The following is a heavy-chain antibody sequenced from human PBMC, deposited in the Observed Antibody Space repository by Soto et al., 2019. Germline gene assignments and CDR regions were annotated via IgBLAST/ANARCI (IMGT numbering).Heavy chain of an antibody. CDR1: GGSISTYY. CDR3: ARRGAILSGYYDS. D-gene: IGHD3-9*01. CDR2: VYSGGNT. V-gene: IGHV4-59*08. J-gene: IGHJ4*02. Sequence: PSETLSLTCTVSGGSISTYYWSWIRQPPGKGLEWIGYVYSGGNTNYNPSLKSRVTISEDTSKNQFSLNLSSVTAADTAVYYCARRGAILSGYYDSWGQGILVTVSS.